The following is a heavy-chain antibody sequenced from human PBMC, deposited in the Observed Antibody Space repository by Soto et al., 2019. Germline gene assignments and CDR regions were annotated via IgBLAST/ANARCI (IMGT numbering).Heavy chain of an antibody. CDR1: RYIFTAYF. Sequence: QVPLVQSGAEVKKPGASVKVSCKAPRYIFTAYFMHWVRQAPGQGLEWKGWINPNYGATHYGLSFQGRVTMTRDTSISTAYMDLSSLRSDDTAVYYCASHDPGARFDPWGQGTRVIVSS. CDR3: ASHDPGARFDP. CDR2: INPNYGAT. D-gene: IGHD1-1*01. J-gene: IGHJ5*02. V-gene: IGHV1-2*02.